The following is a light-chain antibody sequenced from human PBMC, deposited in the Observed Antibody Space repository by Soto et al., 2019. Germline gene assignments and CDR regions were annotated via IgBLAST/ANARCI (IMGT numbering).Light chain of an antibody. CDR3: QAWGSSIVV. CDR2: QNN. V-gene: IGLV3-1*01. CDR1: KLGDKY. J-gene: IGLJ2*01. Sequence: SSELTQPPSVSVSQGQTASITCSGDKLGDKYACWYQQKPGQSPVLVIYQNNKRPSGIPERFSGSNSGNTATLTISGTQAMGEADYYCQAWGSSIVVFGGGTKLTVL.